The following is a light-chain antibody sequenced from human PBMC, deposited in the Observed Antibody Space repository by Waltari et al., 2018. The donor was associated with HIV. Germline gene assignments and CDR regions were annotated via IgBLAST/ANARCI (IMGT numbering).Light chain of an antibody. J-gene: IGLJ2*01. Sequence: QSALTQPRSVSGSPGQSVTISCTGTSSDVGVYNFVSWYQQHPGKAPKLMIYDVSKRPSGVPDRFSGSKSVNTASLTISGLQAEDEADYYCCSYAGSYPVVFGGGTKLTVL. V-gene: IGLV2-11*01. CDR1: SSDVGVYNF. CDR2: DVS. CDR3: CSYAGSYPVV.